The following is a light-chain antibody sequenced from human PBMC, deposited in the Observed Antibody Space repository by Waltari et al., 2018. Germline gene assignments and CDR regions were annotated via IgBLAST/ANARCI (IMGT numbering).Light chain of an antibody. V-gene: IGLV2-23*01. Sequence: QSALTQPASVSGSPGQSITLSCPGTTRDVGRYNLVSWYQQYPGKAPKFMIYEGSKRPSGVSNRFSGSKSGNTASLTISGLQAEDEADYYCCSYAGNSMVFGGGTKLTVL. CDR3: CSYAGNSMV. CDR1: TRDVGRYNL. CDR2: EGS. J-gene: IGLJ2*01.